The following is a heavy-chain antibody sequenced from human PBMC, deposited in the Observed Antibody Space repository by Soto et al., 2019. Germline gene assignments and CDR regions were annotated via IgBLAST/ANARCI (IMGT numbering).Heavy chain of an antibody. Sequence: QVQLVQSGAEVKKPGASVKVSCKASGYTFTSYGISWVRQAPGQGLEWMGWISAYNGNTNYAQKLQGRVTMTTDTSTSTAYMELRSLRSDDTAVYYCGRDLRMVRGVIITRKFYYFDYWGQGTLVTVSS. V-gene: IGHV1-18*01. CDR2: ISAYNGNT. J-gene: IGHJ4*02. CDR3: GRDLRMVRGVIITRKFYYFDY. D-gene: IGHD3-10*01. CDR1: GYTFTSYG.